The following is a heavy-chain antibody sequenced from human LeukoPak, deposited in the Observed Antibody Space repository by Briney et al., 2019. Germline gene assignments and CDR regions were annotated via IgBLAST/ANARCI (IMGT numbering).Heavy chain of an antibody. J-gene: IGHJ3*02. CDR1: GYTFSSYH. CDR3: ASLYYYDSSGSVTDAFDI. V-gene: IGHV1-46*01. CDR2: INPSAGTT. Sequence: ASVKVSCKASGYTFSSYHMHWVRQAPGQGLEWMGIINPSAGTTSYAQKFQGRVTMTRDMSTSTVYMELSSLRSEDTAVYYCASLYYYDSSGSVTDAFDIWGQGTMVTVSS. D-gene: IGHD3-22*01.